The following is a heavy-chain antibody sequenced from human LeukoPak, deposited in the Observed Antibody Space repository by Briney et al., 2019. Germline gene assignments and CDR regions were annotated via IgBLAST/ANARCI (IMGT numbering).Heavy chain of an antibody. V-gene: IGHV1-2*02. D-gene: IGHD3-10*01. J-gene: IGHJ4*02. CDR3: ARDANYYYGSGSPLDY. CDR1: GYTFTSYY. CDR2: INPNSGGT. Sequence: ASVKVSCKASGYTFTSYYMHWVRQAPGQGLEWMGWINPNSGGTNYAQKFQGRVTMTRDTSISTAYMELSRLRSDDTAVYYCARDANYYYGSGSPLDYWGQGTLVTVSS.